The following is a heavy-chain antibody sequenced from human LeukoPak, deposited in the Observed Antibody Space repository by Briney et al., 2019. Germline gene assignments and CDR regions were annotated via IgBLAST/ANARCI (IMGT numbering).Heavy chain of an antibody. CDR3: ARDYGSGRITYYFDY. CDR2: ISSSSYI. CDR1: GFTFSSYS. Sequence: PGGSLRLSCAASGFTFSSYSMNWGRQAPGPGLEWVSSISSSSYIYYADSVKGRFTISRDNAKNSLHLQMNSLRAEDTAVYYCARDYGSGRITYYFDYWGQGTLVTVSS. D-gene: IGHD6-19*01. J-gene: IGHJ4*02. V-gene: IGHV3-21*01.